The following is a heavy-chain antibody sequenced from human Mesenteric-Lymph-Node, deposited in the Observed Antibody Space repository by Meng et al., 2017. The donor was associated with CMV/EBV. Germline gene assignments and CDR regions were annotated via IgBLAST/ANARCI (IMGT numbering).Heavy chain of an antibody. CDR2: INSDGSST. D-gene: IGHD6-13*01. J-gene: IGHJ4*02. Sequence: GESLKISCAASGFTFSDYWMFWVRQAPGKGLVWVSRINSDGSSTTYADSVKGRLIISRDNAKNTLYLQMNSLRAEDTAVYYCAMVCCRTAAGSYWGQGTLVTVSS. V-gene: IGHV3-74*01. CDR3: AMVCCRTAAGSY. CDR1: GFTFSDYW.